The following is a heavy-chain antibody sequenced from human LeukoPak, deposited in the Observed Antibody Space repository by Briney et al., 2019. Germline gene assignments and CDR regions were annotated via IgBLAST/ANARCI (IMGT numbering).Heavy chain of an antibody. D-gene: IGHD5-12*01. V-gene: IGHV4-4*07. CDR2: IYTSGST. CDR3: AREPTSGREPTSGRPLDY. J-gene: IGHJ4*02. CDR1: GGSISSYY. Sequence: KPSETLSLTCTVSGGSISSYYWSWIRQPAGKGLEWIGRIYTSGSTNYNPSLKSRVTMSVDTSKNHFSLNLTSVTAADTAVYYCAREPTSGREPTSGRPLDYWGQGTLVTVSS.